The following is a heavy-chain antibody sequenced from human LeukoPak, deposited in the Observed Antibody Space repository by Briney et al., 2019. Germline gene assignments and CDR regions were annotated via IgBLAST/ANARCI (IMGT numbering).Heavy chain of an antibody. V-gene: IGHV4-59*01. J-gene: IGHJ2*01. CDR1: AGSISSYY. CDR3: ARSFPHYYGSGSYRAGYFDL. CDR2: IYYSGST. Sequence: SETLSLTCTVSAGSISSYYWSWIRQPPGKGLEWMGYIYYSGSTNYNPSLKSRVTISVDTSKNQFSLTLSSVTAADTAVYYCARSFPHYYGSGSYRAGYFDLWGRGTLVTVSS. D-gene: IGHD3-10*01.